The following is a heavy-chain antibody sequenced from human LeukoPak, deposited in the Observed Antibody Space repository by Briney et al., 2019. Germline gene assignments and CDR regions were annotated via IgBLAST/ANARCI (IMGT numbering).Heavy chain of an antibody. D-gene: IGHD3-10*01. V-gene: IGHV4-34*01. CDR3: ARGWGSAMIRGLAGDS. Sequence: PSETLSLTCAVYGGSFSGYYWSWLRQPPGKGLEWIGEINHSGSTNYNPSLKSRVTISADTSKSQFSLHLTSVTAADTAMYYCARGWGSAMIRGLAGDSWGQGTLVTVSS. J-gene: IGHJ5*02. CDR2: INHSGST. CDR1: GGSFSGYY.